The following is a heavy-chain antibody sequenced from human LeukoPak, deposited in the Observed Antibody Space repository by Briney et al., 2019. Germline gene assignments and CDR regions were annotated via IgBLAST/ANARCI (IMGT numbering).Heavy chain of an antibody. V-gene: IGHV4-4*07. Sequence: SETLSLTCTVSGGSISSYYWSWIRQPAGKGLEWIGRIYTTGSTNYSPSLKSRVTMSVDTSKNQFSLKLSSVTAADTAVYYCARHRGGAYYYGSGSYYYMDVWGKGTTVTISS. CDR1: GGSISSYY. J-gene: IGHJ6*03. CDR3: ARHRGGAYYYGSGSYYYMDV. D-gene: IGHD3-10*01. CDR2: IYTTGST.